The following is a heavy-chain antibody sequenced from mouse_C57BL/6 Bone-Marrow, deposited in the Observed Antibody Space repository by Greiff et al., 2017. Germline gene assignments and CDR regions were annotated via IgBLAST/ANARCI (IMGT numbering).Heavy chain of an antibody. J-gene: IGHJ3*01. CDR3: TTDGYYPWFAY. V-gene: IGHV6-3*01. CDR2: IRLKSDNYAT. CDR1: GFTFSNYW. Sequence: EVKLQESGGGLVQPGGSMKLSCVASGFTFSNYWMNWVRQSPEKGLEWVAQIRLKSDNYATHYAESVKGRFTISRDDSKSSVYLQMNNSRAEDTGIYYCTTDGYYPWFAYWGQGTLVTVSA. D-gene: IGHD2-3*01.